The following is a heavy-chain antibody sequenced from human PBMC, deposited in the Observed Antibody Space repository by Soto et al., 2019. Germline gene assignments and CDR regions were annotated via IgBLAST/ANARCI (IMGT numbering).Heavy chain of an antibody. V-gene: IGHV3-48*01. CDR3: AREGCSGGSCGYNRFDP. J-gene: IGHJ5*02. CDR2: ISSSSSTI. Sequence: EVQLVESGGGLVQPGGSLRLSCAASGFTFSSYSMNWVRQAPGKGLEWVSYISSSSSTIYYADSVKGRFTISRDNAKNSLYLQMNSLRAEDTAVYYCAREGCSGGSCGYNRFDPWGQGTLVTVSS. D-gene: IGHD2-15*01. CDR1: GFTFSSYS.